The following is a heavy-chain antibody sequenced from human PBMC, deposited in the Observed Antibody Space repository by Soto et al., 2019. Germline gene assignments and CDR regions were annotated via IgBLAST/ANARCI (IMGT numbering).Heavy chain of an antibody. CDR2: IYYSGST. V-gene: IGHV4-59*12. J-gene: IGHJ5*02. CDR3: ARERPDGARLDP. Sequence: TSETLSLTCTVSGGSINSYYWSWIRQPPGKGLEWIGYIYYSGSTNYNPSLKSRVTISVDTSKNQFSLKLSSVTAADTAVYYCARERPDGARLDPWGQGTLVTVSS. CDR1: GGSINSYY. D-gene: IGHD6-6*01.